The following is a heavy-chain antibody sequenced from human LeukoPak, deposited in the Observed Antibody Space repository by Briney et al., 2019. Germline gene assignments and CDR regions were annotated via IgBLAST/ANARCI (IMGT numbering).Heavy chain of an antibody. CDR1: GFTFSSYG. CDR3: ARGKFGESPFDY. J-gene: IGHJ4*02. CDR2: ITYDGNNK. Sequence: ALRLSCAASGFTFSSYGMHWVRQAPGKGLEWLALITYDGNNKNYADSVKGRFTISRDNSKNTLYLQMNSLRAEDTAVYYCARGKFGESPFDYWGQGTLVTVSS. V-gene: IGHV3-30*19. D-gene: IGHD3-10*01.